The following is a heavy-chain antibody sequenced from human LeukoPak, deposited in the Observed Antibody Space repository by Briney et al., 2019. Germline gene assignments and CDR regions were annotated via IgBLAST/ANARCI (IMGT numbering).Heavy chain of an antibody. CDR1: GGSISSYY. J-gene: IGHJ6*03. V-gene: IGHV4-4*07. CDR2: IYTXXXX. CDR3: ARDQVLTMVRGVTDYYYYYYMDV. Sequence: SETLSLTCTVSGGSISSYYWSXIRXPAGXXXXXXGRIYTXXXXXYNPSLKSRVTMSVDTSKNQFSLKLSSVTAADTAVYYCARDQVLTMVRGVTDYYYYYYMDVWGKGTTVTVSS. D-gene: IGHD3-10*01.